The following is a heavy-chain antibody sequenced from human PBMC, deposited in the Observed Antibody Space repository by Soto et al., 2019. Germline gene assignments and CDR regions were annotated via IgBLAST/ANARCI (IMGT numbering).Heavy chain of an antibody. V-gene: IGHV4-39*02. D-gene: IGHD2-15*01. CDR3: ARERGKSADIYYFDY. CDR1: GGSISSSSYY. J-gene: IGHJ4*02. CDR2: IYYSGST. Sequence: PSETLSLTCTVSGGSISSSSYYWGWIRQPPGKGLEWIGSIYYSGSTYYNPSLKSRVTISVDTSKNQFSLKLSSVTAADTAVYYCARERGKSADIYYFDYWGQGTLVTVSS.